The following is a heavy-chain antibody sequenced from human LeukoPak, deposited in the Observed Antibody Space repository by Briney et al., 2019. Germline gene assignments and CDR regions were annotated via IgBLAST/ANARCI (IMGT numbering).Heavy chain of an antibody. CDR2: IMYDGSIK. V-gene: IGHV3-30*02. D-gene: IGHD1-1*01. CDR3: VKESLEGDT. J-gene: IGHJ5*02. CDR1: GFTFTNFG. Sequence: GGSLRLSCAASGFTFTNFGMHWVRQAPGKGLDWVAFIMYDGSIKFYADSVLGRFTISSDNSKNTLDLQMNSLRTEDTAVYYCVKESLEGDTWGQGTLVTVSS.